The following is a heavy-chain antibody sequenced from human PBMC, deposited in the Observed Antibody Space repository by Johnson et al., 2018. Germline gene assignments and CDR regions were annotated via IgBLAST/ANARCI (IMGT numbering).Heavy chain of an antibody. Sequence: QVQLVQSGGGVVQPGRSLRLSCAASGFTFSSYGMHWVRQAPGKGLEWVAVIWYDGSNKYYADSVKGRFTISRDNSKNTLYLQMNSLGAEDTAVYYCARDPEYSSSSGRPFEIWGQGTTFTVSS. CDR2: IWYDGSNK. CDR3: ARDPEYSSSSGRPFEI. J-gene: IGHJ6*02. D-gene: IGHD6-6*01. V-gene: IGHV3-33*01. CDR1: GFTFSSYG.